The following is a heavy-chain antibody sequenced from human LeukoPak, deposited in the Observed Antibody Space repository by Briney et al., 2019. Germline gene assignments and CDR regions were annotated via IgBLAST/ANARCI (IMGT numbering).Heavy chain of an antibody. CDR2: MYSDGST. CDR1: GFTVSSKY. V-gene: IGHV3-66*01. J-gene: IGHJ6*02. Sequence: GVSLRLSCAASGFTVSSKYVSWVRQAPGKGLEWVSVMYSDGSTSYADSVKGRFTISRDNSKNTLYLQMNSLRAEDTAVYFCARGPDVETAMLTGYYYCMDVWGQGTTVTVSS. D-gene: IGHD5-18*01. CDR3: ARGPDVETAMLTGYYYCMDV.